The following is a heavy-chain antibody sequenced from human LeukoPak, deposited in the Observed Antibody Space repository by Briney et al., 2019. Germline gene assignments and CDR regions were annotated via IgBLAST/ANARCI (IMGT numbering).Heavy chain of an antibody. CDR3: ARSTGIAVTFYYYYMDV. V-gene: IGHV3-11*01. Sequence: GGSLRLSCAASGFTFSDYYMSWIRQAPGKGLQWVSYISSSGSTIYYADSVKGRFTISRDNAKNSLYLQMNSLRAEDTAVYYCARSTGIAVTFYYYYMDVWGKGTTVTVSS. CDR2: ISSSGSTI. D-gene: IGHD6-19*01. J-gene: IGHJ6*03. CDR1: GFTFSDYY.